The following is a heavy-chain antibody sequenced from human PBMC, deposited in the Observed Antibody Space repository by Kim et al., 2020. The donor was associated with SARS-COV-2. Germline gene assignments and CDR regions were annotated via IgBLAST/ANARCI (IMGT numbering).Heavy chain of an antibody. D-gene: IGHD6-19*01. V-gene: IGHV3-53*01. CDR3: AREPGYSSGWYDDY. Sequence: ADSVKGRFTIARDNSRNTMYLKMNSLRTEDTAVYYCAREPGYSSGWYDDYWGQGTLVTVSS. J-gene: IGHJ4*02.